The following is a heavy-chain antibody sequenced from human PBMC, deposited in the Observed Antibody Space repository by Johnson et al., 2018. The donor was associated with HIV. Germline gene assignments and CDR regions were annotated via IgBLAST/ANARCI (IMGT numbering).Heavy chain of an antibody. CDR3: ARDQFGTITTGGDGAFDI. V-gene: IGHV3-11*04. Sequence: QVQLVESGGDLVQPGGSLRLSCAASGFIFSDYCMSWIRQAPGKGLEWVSYISSSGDTTYYADSVKGRFTISRDIAENSLYLQMNSLRAEDTAVYYCARDQFGTITTGGDGAFDIWGQGTMVTVSS. CDR1: GFIFSDYC. D-gene: IGHD5-24*01. CDR2: ISSSGDTT. J-gene: IGHJ3*02.